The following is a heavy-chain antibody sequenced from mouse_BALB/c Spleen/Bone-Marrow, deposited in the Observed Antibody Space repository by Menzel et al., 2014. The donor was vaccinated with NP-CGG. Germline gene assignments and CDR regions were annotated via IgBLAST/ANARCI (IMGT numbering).Heavy chain of an antibody. CDR2: IYPGDGLT. Sequence: VQLQQSGPELVKPGASVKMPCKASGYTFTSYYVHWVKQRPGQGLEWIGWIYPGDGLTKYNEKFKGKTTLTADKSSSTAYMLLSSLTSEDSAIYFCAGNWEWFAYWGQGTLVTVSA. V-gene: IGHV1S56*01. D-gene: IGHD4-1*01. CDR1: GYTFTSYY. CDR3: AGNWEWFAY. J-gene: IGHJ3*01.